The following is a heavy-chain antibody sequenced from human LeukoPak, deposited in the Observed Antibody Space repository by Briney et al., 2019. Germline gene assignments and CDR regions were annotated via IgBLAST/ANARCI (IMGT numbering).Heavy chain of an antibody. D-gene: IGHD6-13*01. CDR2: IWSDGSNK. V-gene: IGHV3-33*08. J-gene: IGHJ3*02. CDR3: ARADSSSWPGEAFDI. CDR1: GFTFSSYS. Sequence: GGSLRLSCAASGFTFSSYSMNWVRQAPGKGLEWVAIIWSDGSNKYYADSAKGRFTISRDNSKNTLYLQMNSLRAEDTAVYYCARADSSSWPGEAFDIWGQGTMVTVSS.